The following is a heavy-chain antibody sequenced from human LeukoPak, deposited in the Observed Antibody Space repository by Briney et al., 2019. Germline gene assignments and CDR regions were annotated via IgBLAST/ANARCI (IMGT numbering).Heavy chain of an antibody. Sequence: ASVKVSCKASGYTSTSYYMHWVRQAPGQGLEWMGIINPSGGSTSYAQKFQGRVTMTRDTSTSTVYMELSSLRSEDTAVYYCARGPNYYDSSGYYRRVDYWGQGTLVTVSS. J-gene: IGHJ4*02. V-gene: IGHV1-46*01. D-gene: IGHD3-22*01. CDR3: ARGPNYYDSSGYYRRVDY. CDR1: GYTSTSYY. CDR2: INPSGGST.